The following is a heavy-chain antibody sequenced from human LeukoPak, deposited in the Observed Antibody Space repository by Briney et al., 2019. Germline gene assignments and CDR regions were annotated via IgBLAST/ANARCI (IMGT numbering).Heavy chain of an antibody. Sequence: SETLSLTCNVSGDSISSSTYYWAWIRQPPGKGLEWIGSIYYTGTTYYNPSLKSRVAISVDTSKNHFSLSLSSVTAADTAVYYCASLSRGVAYYWGQGPLVTVSS. CDR2: IYYTGTT. CDR1: GDSISSSTYY. J-gene: IGHJ4*02. D-gene: IGHD3-10*01. V-gene: IGHV4-39*02. CDR3: ASLSRGVAYY.